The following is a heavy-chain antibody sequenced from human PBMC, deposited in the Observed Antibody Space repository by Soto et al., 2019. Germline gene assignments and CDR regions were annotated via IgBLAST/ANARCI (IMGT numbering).Heavy chain of an antibody. Sequence: RLSCAASGFTFSSYGMHWVRQAPGKGLEWVAVISYDGSNKYYADSVKGRFTISRDNSKNTLYLQMNSLRAEDTAVYYCAKDSKKWSSPGGMDVWGQGTTVTVSS. CDR3: AKDSKKWSSPGGMDV. D-gene: IGHD2-15*01. V-gene: IGHV3-30*18. J-gene: IGHJ6*02. CDR1: GFTFSSYG. CDR2: ISYDGSNK.